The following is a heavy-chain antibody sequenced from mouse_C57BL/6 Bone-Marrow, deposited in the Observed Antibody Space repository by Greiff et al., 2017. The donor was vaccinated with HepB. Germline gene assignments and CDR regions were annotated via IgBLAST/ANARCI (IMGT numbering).Heavy chain of an antibody. CDR3: ARGIDGYYDAMDY. Sequence: EVNLVESGGGLVQPGGSLKLSCAASGFTFSDYYMYWVRQTPEKRLEWVAYISNGGGSTYYPDTVKGRFTISRDNAKNTLYLQMSRLKSEDTAMYYCARGIDGYYDAMDYWGQGTSVTVSS. D-gene: IGHD2-3*01. CDR1: GFTFSDYY. J-gene: IGHJ4*01. V-gene: IGHV5-12*01. CDR2: ISNGGGST.